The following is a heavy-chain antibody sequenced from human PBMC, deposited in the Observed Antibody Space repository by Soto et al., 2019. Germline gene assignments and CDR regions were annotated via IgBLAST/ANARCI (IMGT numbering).Heavy chain of an antibody. CDR3: ARVERYFDWFYGMDV. CDR1: GYTFTSYG. D-gene: IGHD3-9*01. V-gene: IGHV1-18*01. Sequence: ASVKVSCKASGYTFTSYGIIWVRQAPGQGLEWMGWISAYNGNTNYAQKLQGRVTMTTDTSTSTAYMELRSLRSDDTAVYYCARVERYFDWFYGMDVWGQGTTVTVSS. J-gene: IGHJ6*02. CDR2: ISAYNGNT.